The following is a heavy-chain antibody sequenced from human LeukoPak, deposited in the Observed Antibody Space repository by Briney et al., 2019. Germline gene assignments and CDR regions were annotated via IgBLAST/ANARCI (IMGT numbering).Heavy chain of an antibody. D-gene: IGHD6-13*01. V-gene: IGHV1-2*02. J-gene: IGHJ3*02. CDR3: LRQQLADDAFDI. CDR2: INPNSGGT. Sequence: ASVKVSCKASGYTFAAYYMYWVRQAPGQGLEWMGWINPNSGGTNSAQKFQGRVTMTRDTSISTAYMELSSLRSEDTAVYYCLRQQLADDAFDIWGQGTMVTVSS. CDR1: GYTFAAYY.